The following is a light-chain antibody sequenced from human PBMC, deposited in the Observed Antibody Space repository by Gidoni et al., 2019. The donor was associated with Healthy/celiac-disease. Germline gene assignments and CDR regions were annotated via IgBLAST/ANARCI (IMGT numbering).Light chain of an antibody. CDR2: AAS. J-gene: IGKJ3*01. V-gene: IGKV1-39*01. Sequence: ITMTQSPSSLSASVRDRVTITCRASQSISSYVNWYQQKPENAPKLLISAASSLQSGVASPVSGSGSGTDFTLTISRQQPDDFATYYCQQSYRTPFTFGPGTKVDIK. CDR1: QSISSY. CDR3: QQSYRTPFT.